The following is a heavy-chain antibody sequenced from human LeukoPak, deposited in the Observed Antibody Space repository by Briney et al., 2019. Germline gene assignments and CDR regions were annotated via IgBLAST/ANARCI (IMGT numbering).Heavy chain of an antibody. CDR1: GGSISSGDYY. Sequence: SETLSLTCTVSGGSISSGDYYWSWIRQPPGKGLEWIGYIYYSGSTYYNPSLKSRVTTSVDTSKNQFSLKLSSVTAADTAVYYCAGETVTYLGMDVWGQGTTVTVSS. V-gene: IGHV4-30-4*01. J-gene: IGHJ6*02. CDR3: AGETVTYLGMDV. CDR2: IYYSGST. D-gene: IGHD4-17*01.